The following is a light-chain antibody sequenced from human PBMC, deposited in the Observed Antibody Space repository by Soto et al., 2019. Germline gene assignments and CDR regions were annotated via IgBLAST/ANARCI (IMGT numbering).Light chain of an antibody. CDR3: QQYHTSPIT. J-gene: IGKJ4*01. V-gene: IGKV3-15*01. Sequence: DIFMTQSPSPLAVAPGDRVTFSCRASQGVSRKLAWYQHKPGQAPRLLISGASTGATGIPARYSGSGSGTEFTLTISSLQSEDCAIYYCQQYHTSPITFGGGTKVDIK. CDR2: GAS. CDR1: QGVSRK.